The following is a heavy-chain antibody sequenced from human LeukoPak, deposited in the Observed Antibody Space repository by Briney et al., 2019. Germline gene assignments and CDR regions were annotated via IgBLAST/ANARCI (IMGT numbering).Heavy chain of an antibody. CDR1: GGSISSGGYY. CDR2: IYYSGST. J-gene: IGHJ3*02. CDR3: ARALSTGDYLTLYAFDI. V-gene: IGHV4-31*03. D-gene: IGHD4-17*01. Sequence: SETLSLTCTVSGGSISSGGYYWSWIRQHPGKGLEWIGYIYYSGSTYYNPSLKSRVTISVDTSKNQFSLKLSSVTAADTAVYYCARALSTGDYLTLYAFDIWGQGTMVTVSS.